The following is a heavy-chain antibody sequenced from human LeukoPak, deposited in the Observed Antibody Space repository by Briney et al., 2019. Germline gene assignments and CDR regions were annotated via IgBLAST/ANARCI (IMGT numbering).Heavy chain of an antibody. D-gene: IGHD3-16*01. J-gene: IGHJ4*02. Sequence: PGGSLRLSCAASGFTFSSYSMNWVRQAPGKGLEWVSSISSSSSYLYYADSVKGRFTISRDNAKNSLYLQMNSLRAEDTAVYYCAREINDYVWGMKYWGQGTLVTVSS. V-gene: IGHV3-21*01. CDR2: ISSSSSYL. CDR3: AREINDYVWGMKY. CDR1: GFTFSSYS.